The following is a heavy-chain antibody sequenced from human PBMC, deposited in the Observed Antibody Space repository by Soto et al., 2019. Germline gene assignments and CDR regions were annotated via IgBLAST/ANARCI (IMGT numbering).Heavy chain of an antibody. CDR1: GFTFSSYA. J-gene: IGHJ4*02. D-gene: IGHD3-22*01. V-gene: IGHV3-30-3*01. Sequence: GGSLRLSCAASGFTFSSYAMHWVRQAPGKGLEWVAVISYDGSNKYYADSVKGRFTISRDNSKNTLYLQMNSLRAEDTAVYYCARGYYYDSSGYYLRFDYWGQGTLVTVSS. CDR2: ISYDGSNK. CDR3: ARGYYYDSSGYYLRFDY.